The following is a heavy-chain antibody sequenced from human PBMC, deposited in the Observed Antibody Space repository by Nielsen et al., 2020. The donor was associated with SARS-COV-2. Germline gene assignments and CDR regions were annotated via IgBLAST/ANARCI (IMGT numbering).Heavy chain of an antibody. CDR1: GVTFADHG. D-gene: IGHD2-15*01. CDR3: TRGFYSQSDY. Sequence: GESLKISCAVSGVTFADHGVSWFRQAPGKGLEWVSSISGDSYYIFYSDSVKGRFTISRDNGKNSLYLQMNSLRSEDTALYYCTRGFYSQSDYWGQGTLVTVSS. J-gene: IGHJ4*02. V-gene: IGHV3-21*01. CDR2: ISGDSYYI.